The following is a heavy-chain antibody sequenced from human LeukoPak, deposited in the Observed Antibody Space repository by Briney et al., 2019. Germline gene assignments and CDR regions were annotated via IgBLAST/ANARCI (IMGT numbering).Heavy chain of an antibody. CDR2: ISGGGGST. J-gene: IGHJ3*02. CDR3: AKTYDSGSYYVYSGAFDI. V-gene: IGHV3-23*01. Sequence: GGSLRLSCAASGFTFSSYAMSWVRQAPGKGLEWVSAISGGGGSTYYADSVKGRFTISRDNSKNTLYLQMNSLRAEDTAVYYCAKTYDSGSYYVYSGAFDIWGQGTMVTVSS. CDR1: GFTFSSYA. D-gene: IGHD3-10*01.